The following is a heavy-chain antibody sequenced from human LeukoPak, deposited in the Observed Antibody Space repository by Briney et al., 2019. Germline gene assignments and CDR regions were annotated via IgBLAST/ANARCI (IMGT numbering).Heavy chain of an antibody. V-gene: IGHV3-30*18. J-gene: IGHJ4*02. D-gene: IGHD3-10*01. Sequence: LSGRSLRLSCAASGFPFSSYGMHWVRQTPGKGLEWVAVVSYDGSNKFYADSVKGRFTISRDNSKNTLYLQMNSLRVEDTAVYYCTKEGYYGSGSFPDYWGRGTLVTVSS. CDR1: GFPFSSYG. CDR2: VSYDGSNK. CDR3: TKEGYYGSGSFPDY.